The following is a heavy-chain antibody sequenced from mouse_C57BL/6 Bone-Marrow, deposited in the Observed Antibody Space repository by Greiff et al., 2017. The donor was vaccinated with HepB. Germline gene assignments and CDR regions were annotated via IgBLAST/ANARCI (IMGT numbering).Heavy chain of an antibody. Sequence: QVTLKVSGPGILQSSQTLSLTCSFSGFSLSTSGMGVSWIRQPSGKGLAWLAHIYWDDDKRNNPSLKSRLTISKDTSRNQVFLKITSVDTADTATDYCARRLYYDYDVYAMDYWGQGTSVTVSS. V-gene: IGHV8-12*01. D-gene: IGHD2-4*01. CDR3: ARRLYYDYDVYAMDY. CDR1: GFSLSTSGMG. CDR2: IYWDDDK. J-gene: IGHJ4*01.